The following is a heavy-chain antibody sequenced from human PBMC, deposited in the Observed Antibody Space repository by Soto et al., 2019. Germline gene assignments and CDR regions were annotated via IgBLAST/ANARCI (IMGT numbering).Heavy chain of an antibody. CDR3: ARVSSSGYFDY. V-gene: IGHV3-13*01. D-gene: IGHD6-13*01. Sequence: GSLRLSCAASGFTFSSYDMHWVRQAAGKGLEWVSAIGTAGDTYYPGSVKGRFTISRENAKNSLYLQMNSLRAGDTAVYYCARVSSSGYFDYWGQGTLVTVSS. J-gene: IGHJ4*02. CDR1: GFTFSSYD. CDR2: IGTAGDT.